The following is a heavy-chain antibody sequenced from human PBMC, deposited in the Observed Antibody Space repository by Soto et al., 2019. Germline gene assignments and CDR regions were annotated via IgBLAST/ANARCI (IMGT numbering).Heavy chain of an antibody. CDR3: AADFLYYDRSGPFAY. J-gene: IGHJ4*02. V-gene: IGHV1-58*01. CDR1: GFTFTSSA. Sequence: SVKVSCKASGFTFTSSAVQWVRQARGQRLEWIGWIVVGSGNTNYAQKFQERVTITRDMSTSTAYMELSSLRSEDTAVYYCAADFLYYDRSGPFAYWGQGTLVTGSS. D-gene: IGHD3-22*01. CDR2: IVVGSGNT.